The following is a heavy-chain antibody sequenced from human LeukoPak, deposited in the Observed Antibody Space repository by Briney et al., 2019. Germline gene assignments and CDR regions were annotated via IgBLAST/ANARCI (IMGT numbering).Heavy chain of an antibody. CDR3: ARGTYYYEF. Sequence: PGGSLRLSCAASKFTFSDYYMTWVRQAPGKGPEWVAYMNQFGTEIKYLDSVKGRFTISRDNAKNSLYLWMTSPTADDTAVYYCARGTYYYEFWGQGTLVIVSS. J-gene: IGHJ4*02. CDR2: MNQFGTEI. V-gene: IGHV3-7*04. D-gene: IGHD3/OR15-3a*01. CDR1: KFTFSDYY.